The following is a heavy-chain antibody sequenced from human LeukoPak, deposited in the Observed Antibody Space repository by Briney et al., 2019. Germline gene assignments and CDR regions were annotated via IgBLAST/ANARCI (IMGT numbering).Heavy chain of an antibody. V-gene: IGHV3-7*01. CDR2: IKQDGSEK. CDR1: GLTFSRDW. Sequence: GGSLRLSCEGFGLTFSRDWMSWVRQAPGKGLEWVANIKQDGSEKYYVDSVKGRFTISRDNAKNSLYLQMNSLRAEDTAVYYCARSGYYKVAWFDPWGQGTLVTVSS. D-gene: IGHD3-3*01. CDR3: ARSGYYKVAWFDP. J-gene: IGHJ5*02.